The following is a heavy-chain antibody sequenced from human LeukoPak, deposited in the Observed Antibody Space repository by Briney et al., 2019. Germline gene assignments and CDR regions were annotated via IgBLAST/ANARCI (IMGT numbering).Heavy chain of an antibody. D-gene: IGHD2-21*01. V-gene: IGHV3-23*01. Sequence: GGSLRLSCAASGFTFSSNAMSWVRQAPGKGLEWVAAIGSSGTSTYYADSVEGRFTISRDNSKNTLYLQMNSLRAEDTAVYYCAKLVMISLFDYWGQGTLVTVSS. J-gene: IGHJ4*02. CDR3: AKLVMISLFDY. CDR2: IGSSGTST. CDR1: GFTFSSNA.